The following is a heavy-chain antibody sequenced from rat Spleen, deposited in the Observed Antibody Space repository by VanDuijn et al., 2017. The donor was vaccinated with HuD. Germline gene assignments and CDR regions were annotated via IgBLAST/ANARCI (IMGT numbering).Heavy chain of an antibody. J-gene: IGHJ3*01. Sequence: EVQLVESGGGLVQPGRSLKLSCAASGFTFSDYNMAWVRQAPTKGLEWVASISYDGTATYYRDSVKGRFTVSRDNAKSTLYLQMDSLRSEDTATYYCTTPGGGYRSFAYWGQGTLVTVSS. CDR3: TTPGGGYRSFAY. D-gene: IGHD1-11*01. CDR1: GFTFSDYN. V-gene: IGHV5-7*01. CDR2: ISYDGTAT.